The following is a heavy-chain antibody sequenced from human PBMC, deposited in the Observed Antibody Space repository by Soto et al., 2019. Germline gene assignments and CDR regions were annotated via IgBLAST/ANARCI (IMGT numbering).Heavy chain of an antibody. Sequence: QVQLVQSGAEVKKPGASVKVSCKASGYTFTSYGICWVRQAPGPGLERMGWISGYNGNTNYAPNLQGRVTMTTDTTTSTVYMELRSLRSDDTAVEYCARRWSSTRGLDLWGRGTLVIVSS. CDR3: ARRWSSTRGLDL. D-gene: IGHD2-2*01. CDR1: GYTFTSYG. V-gene: IGHV1-18*01. CDR2: ISGYNGNT. J-gene: IGHJ2*01.